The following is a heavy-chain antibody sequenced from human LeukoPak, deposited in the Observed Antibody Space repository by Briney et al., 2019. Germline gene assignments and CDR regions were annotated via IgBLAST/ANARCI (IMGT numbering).Heavy chain of an antibody. J-gene: IGHJ4*02. D-gene: IGHD1-14*01. V-gene: IGHV4-59*12. CDR3: ARLRTHYYFDY. CDR1: GGSISNYY. CDR2: IDYSGST. Sequence: SETLSLTCTVSGGSISNYYWNWIRQPPGKGLEWIGYIDYSGSTNYNPSLKSRVTISVDTSKKQFSLKLSSVTAADTAVYYCARLRTHYYFDYWGQGTLVTVSS.